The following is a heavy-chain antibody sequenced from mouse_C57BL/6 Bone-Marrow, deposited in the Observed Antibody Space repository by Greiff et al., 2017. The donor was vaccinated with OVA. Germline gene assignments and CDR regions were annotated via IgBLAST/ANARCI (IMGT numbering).Heavy chain of an antibody. V-gene: IGHV1-20*01. CDR1: GYSFTGYF. Sequence: DVQLQESGPELVKPGDSVKISCKASGYSFTGYFMNWVMQSHGKSLEWIGRINPYNGDTFYNQKFKGKATLTVDKSSSTAHMELRSLTSEDSAVYYCARNGNTGYWGQGTTLTVSS. J-gene: IGHJ2*01. CDR3: ARNGNTGY. CDR2: INPYNGDT. D-gene: IGHD2-1*01.